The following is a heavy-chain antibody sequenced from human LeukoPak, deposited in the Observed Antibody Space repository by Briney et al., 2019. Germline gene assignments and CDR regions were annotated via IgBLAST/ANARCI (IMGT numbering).Heavy chain of an antibody. CDR1: GGTFSSYA. CDR3: ARVGSESLSS. J-gene: IGHJ5*02. CDR2: IIPILGIA. D-gene: IGHD3-10*01. Sequence: SVKVSCKASGGTFSSYAFSWVRQAPGQGLEWMGRIIPILGIANYAQKFQGRVTITADKSTSTAYMELSSLRSEDTAVYYCARVGSESLSSWGQGTLVSVSS. V-gene: IGHV1-69*04.